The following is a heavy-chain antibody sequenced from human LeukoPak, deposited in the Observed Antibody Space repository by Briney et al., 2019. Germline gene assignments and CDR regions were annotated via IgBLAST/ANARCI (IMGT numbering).Heavy chain of an antibody. D-gene: IGHD3-3*01. CDR1: GFTFSSYS. V-gene: IGHV3-48*04. CDR2: ISGRSSTI. CDR3: ARGITIFGVVDTLDY. J-gene: IGHJ4*02. Sequence: GGSLRLSCAASGFTFSSYSMNWVRQAPGKGLEWVSYISGRSSTIYYADSVKGRFTISRDNVKNSLYLQMNSLRAEDTAVYYCARGITIFGVVDTLDYWGQGTLVTVSS.